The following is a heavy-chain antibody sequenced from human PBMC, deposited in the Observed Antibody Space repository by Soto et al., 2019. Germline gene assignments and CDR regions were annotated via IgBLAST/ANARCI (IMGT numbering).Heavy chain of an antibody. J-gene: IGHJ4*02. CDR1: GLTFNNYA. CDR2: TSGGSDTT. Sequence: EVQLLESGGGLVQPGGSLRLSCAASGLTFNNYAMAWVRQALGKGLEWVSATSGGSDTTSYPDSVKGRFTVSRDGSKNTVYLQMSSLRAEDTALYYCAKGRGGSGSLTPRVDFWGQGTLVTVSS. CDR3: AKGRGGSGSLTPRVDF. V-gene: IGHV3-23*01. D-gene: IGHD3-10*01.